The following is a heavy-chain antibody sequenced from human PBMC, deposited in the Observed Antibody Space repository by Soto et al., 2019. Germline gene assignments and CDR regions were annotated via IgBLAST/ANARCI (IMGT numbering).Heavy chain of an antibody. Sequence: PSETLSLTCSVSGDSVSSYYWGWIRQPPGEGLEWIGNINSGGSAYYYPSLRSRVTISVDTSKNQFSLRLSSVTAADTAVYYCADMRGQWLPRDWGQGILVTVSS. J-gene: IGHJ4*02. CDR3: ADMRGQWLPRD. V-gene: IGHV4-59*04. CDR1: GDSVSSYY. D-gene: IGHD6-19*01. CDR2: INSGGSA.